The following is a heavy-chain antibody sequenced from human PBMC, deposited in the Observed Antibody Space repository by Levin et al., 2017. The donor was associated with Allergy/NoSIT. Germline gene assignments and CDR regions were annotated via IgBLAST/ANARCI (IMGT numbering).Heavy chain of an antibody. V-gene: IGHV4-61*02. Sequence: SETLSLTCSVSGDSISRGFYYWSWIRQPAGEGREWIGRIYVTGSTTYSPSRKSRVTISLDRSKDQVSLESNSVTAADTAVYYCARDLEGFSGYKPSCYMDVWGKGTTVTVSS. J-gene: IGHJ6*03. CDR1: GDSISRGFYY. D-gene: IGHD5-12*01. CDR3: ARDLEGFSGYKPSCYMDV. CDR2: IYVTGST.